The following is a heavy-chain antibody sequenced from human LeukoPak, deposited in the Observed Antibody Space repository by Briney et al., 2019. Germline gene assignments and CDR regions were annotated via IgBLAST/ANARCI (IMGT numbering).Heavy chain of an antibody. J-gene: IGHJ5*02. V-gene: IGHV5-51*01. CDR1: GYVFTSYW. CDR3: ARNYGGNSFWFDP. D-gene: IGHD4-23*01. CDR2: IYPGDSDT. Sequence: GESLKISCKASGYVFTSYWIVWVRQMPGKGLEWMGIIYPGDSDTRYSPSFEGQVTISADKSITTAYLQWSSLKASDTAMYYCARNYGGNSFWFDPWGQGTLVTVSS.